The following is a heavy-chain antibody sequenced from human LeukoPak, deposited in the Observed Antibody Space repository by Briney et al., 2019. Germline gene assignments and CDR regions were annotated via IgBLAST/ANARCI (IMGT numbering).Heavy chain of an antibody. J-gene: IGHJ4*02. CDR1: GGSFSGYY. CDR2: INHSGST. CDR3: ARRTTVTIPFGY. V-gene: IGHV4-34*01. D-gene: IGHD4-11*01. Sequence: SETLSLTCAVYGGSFSGYYWSWIRQPPGKGLEWSGEINHSGSTNYNPSLKSRVTISVDKSKNQFSLKLSSVTAADTAVYYCARRTTVTIPFGYWGQGTLVTVSS.